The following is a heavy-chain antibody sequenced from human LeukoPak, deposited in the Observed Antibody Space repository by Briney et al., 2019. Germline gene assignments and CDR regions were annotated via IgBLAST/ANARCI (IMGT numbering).Heavy chain of an antibody. Sequence: TGGSLRLSCAASGFTFSSYGMHWVRQAPGKGLEWVAVISYDGSNKYYADSVKGRFTISRDNSKNTLYLQMNSLRAEDTAVYYCAKGEYFDYWGQGTQVTVSS. V-gene: IGHV3-30*18. CDR1: GFTFSSYG. CDR3: AKGEYFDY. CDR2: ISYDGSNK. J-gene: IGHJ4*02.